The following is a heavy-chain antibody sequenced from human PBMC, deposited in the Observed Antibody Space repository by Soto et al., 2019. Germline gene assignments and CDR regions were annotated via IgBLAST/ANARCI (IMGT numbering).Heavy chain of an antibody. CDR1: GFTFSSYG. Sequence: QVQLVESGGGVVQPGRSLRLSCAASGFTFSSYGMHWVRQAPGKGLEWVAVIWYDGINKYYADSVKGRFTISRDNYKKTLYMQMTRLRAEDTAVYYWARDGESGRYYAYWGQGTLVTVSS. CDR3: ARDGESGRYYAY. J-gene: IGHJ4*02. V-gene: IGHV3-33*01. CDR2: IWYDGINK. D-gene: IGHD1-26*01.